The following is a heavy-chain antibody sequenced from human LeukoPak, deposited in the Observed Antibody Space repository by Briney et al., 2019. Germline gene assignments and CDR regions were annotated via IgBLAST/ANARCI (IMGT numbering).Heavy chain of an antibody. V-gene: IGHV4-34*01. CDR2: ISHSGNT. CDR1: GGSFSDYL. Sequence: SETLSLTCAVYGGSFSDYLWNWIRQPPGKRLQWIGEISHSGNTNYNPSLKRRVTMSVDTSKQQFSLNLNTVTAADTAVYYCAREMITDRGGYDSWGQGTLVTVSS. CDR3: AREMITDRGGYDS. J-gene: IGHJ4*02. D-gene: IGHD3-16*01.